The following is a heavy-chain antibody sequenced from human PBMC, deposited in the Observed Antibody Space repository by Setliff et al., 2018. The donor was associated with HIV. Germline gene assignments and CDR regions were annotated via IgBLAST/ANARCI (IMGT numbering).Heavy chain of an antibody. V-gene: IGHV1-18*04. D-gene: IGHD5-18*01. J-gene: IGHJ6*03. CDR1: GYTFINFG. CDR2: ISGYNGNT. Sequence: ASVKVSCKASGYTFINFGITWVRQAPGQGLEWVGYISGYNGNTKYAQNVQGRVTMTTDTSTSTAYMELRSLRYDDTAVYCCARDPRSGYDSDTAMVTVYYYYMDVWGKGTTVTV. CDR3: ARDPRSGYDSDTAMVTVYYYYMDV.